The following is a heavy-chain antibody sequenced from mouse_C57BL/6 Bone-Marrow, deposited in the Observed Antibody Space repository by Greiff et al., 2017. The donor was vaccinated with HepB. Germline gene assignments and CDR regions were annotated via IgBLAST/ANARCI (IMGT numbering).Heavy chain of an antibody. Sequence: QVQLKQPGAELVRPGTSVKLSCKASGYTFTSYWMHWVKQRPGQGLEWIGVIDPSDSYTNYNQKFKGKATLTVDTSSSTAYMQLSSLTSEDSAVYYCARRGLWEAMDYWGQGTSVTVSS. V-gene: IGHV1-59*01. CDR3: ARRGLWEAMDY. CDR2: IDPSDSYT. CDR1: GYTFTSYW. D-gene: IGHD1-1*02. J-gene: IGHJ4*01.